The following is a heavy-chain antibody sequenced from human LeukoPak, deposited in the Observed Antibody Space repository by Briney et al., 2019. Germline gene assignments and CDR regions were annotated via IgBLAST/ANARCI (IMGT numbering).Heavy chain of an antibody. CDR3: WVPATAGEADY. CDR2: IRYDGTNK. J-gene: IGHJ4*02. D-gene: IGHD2-2*01. V-gene: IGHV3-30*02. Sequence: GGSLRLSCGASGFTFNNYGMNWVRQAPGKGLEWVTFIRYDGTNKYYADSVKGRFTISRDNSKNTLYLQMNSLRAEDTAVYYCWVPATAGEADYWGQGTLVTVSS. CDR1: GFTFNNYG.